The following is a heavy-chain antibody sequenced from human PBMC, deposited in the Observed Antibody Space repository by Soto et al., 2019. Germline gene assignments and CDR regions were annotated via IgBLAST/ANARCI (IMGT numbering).Heavy chain of an antibody. CDR2: ISGSGKST. Sequence: EVQLLESGGGLVQPGGSLRLSCAASGITFSNYALSWVRQAPGKGLEWVSGISGSGKSTYYADSVKGRFTISRDNSKNTRSLQMNSLRADDTAVYDCAKEYGGGTSMITSYFDYWGRGTLVTVSS. J-gene: IGHJ4*02. V-gene: IGHV3-23*01. CDR1: GITFSNYA. D-gene: IGHD5-18*01. CDR3: AKEYGGGTSMITSYFDY.